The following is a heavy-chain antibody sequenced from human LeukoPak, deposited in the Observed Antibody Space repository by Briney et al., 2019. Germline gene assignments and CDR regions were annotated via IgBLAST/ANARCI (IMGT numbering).Heavy chain of an antibody. D-gene: IGHD3-10*01. J-gene: IGHJ6*02. CDR3: ARDRYYYGSGSYRYYYYGMDV. CDR2: IGTAGDT. V-gene: IGHV3-13*04. Sequence: GSLGLSCAASGFTFSSYDMHWVRQATGKGLEWVSAIGTAGDTYYPGSVKGRFTISRENAKNSLYLQMNSLRAGDTAVYYCARDRYYYGSGSYRYYYYGMDVWGQGTTVTVSS. CDR1: GFTFSSYD.